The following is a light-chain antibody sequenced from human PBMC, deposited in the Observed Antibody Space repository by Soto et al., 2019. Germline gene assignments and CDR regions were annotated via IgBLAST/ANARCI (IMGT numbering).Light chain of an antibody. CDR3: QKYNSVPLT. CDR2: GAS. CDR1: QDIRRY. V-gene: IGKV1-27*01. J-gene: IGKJ3*01. Sequence: DIQMTQSPSSLSAPVGDRVTITCRASQDIRRYLAWYQQKPGRVPKLLIYGASTLQSGVTSRFSGSGSGTDFTLTISSLQPEDVATYYCQKYNSVPLTFGPGTKVDLK.